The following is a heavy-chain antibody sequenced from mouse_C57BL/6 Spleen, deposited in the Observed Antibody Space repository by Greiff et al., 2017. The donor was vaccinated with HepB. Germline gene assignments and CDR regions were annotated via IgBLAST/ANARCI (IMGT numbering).Heavy chain of an antibody. CDR3: ARPYSNYEDYYAMDY. Sequence: QVQLQQPGAELVKPGASVKLSCKASGYTFTSYWMHWVKQRPGQGLEWIGMIHPNSGSTNYNEKFKSKATLTVDKSSSTAYMQLSSLTSEDSAVYYCARPYSNYEDYYAMDYWGQGTSVTVSS. V-gene: IGHV1-64*01. J-gene: IGHJ4*01. CDR2: IHPNSGST. CDR1: GYTFTSYW. D-gene: IGHD2-5*01.